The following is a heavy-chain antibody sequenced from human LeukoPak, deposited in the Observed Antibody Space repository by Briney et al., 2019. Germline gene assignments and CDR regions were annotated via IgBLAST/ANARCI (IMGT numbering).Heavy chain of an antibody. V-gene: IGHV1-69*05. CDR1: GGTFSSYA. CDR3: ARAGYSSSSFSSGWFDP. Sequence: GASVNVSCKASGGTFSSYAISWVRQAPGQGVEWMGGFMPIFGTANYTQTFQGTVTITTDESTSTAYMELSSLRSEDTAVYYCARAGYSSSSFSSGWFDPWSQGTLVTVSS. D-gene: IGHD6-6*01. J-gene: IGHJ5*02. CDR2: FMPIFGTA.